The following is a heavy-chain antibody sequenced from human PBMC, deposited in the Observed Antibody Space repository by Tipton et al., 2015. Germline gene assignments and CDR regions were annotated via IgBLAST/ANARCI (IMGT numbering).Heavy chain of an antibody. D-gene: IGHD5-24*01. CDR3: ARDLEHGMDV. Sequence: GLVKPSESLSLTCNVSGGSVSSGNYYWSWIRQPPGKALEWIGYISYTDGAHYNPALKSRVTISVDTSKNQFSLTLNSVAAADTAVYYYARDLEHGMDVWGHGTTVTVSS. V-gene: IGHV4-61*01. CDR1: GGSVSSGNYY. CDR2: ISYTDGA. J-gene: IGHJ6*02.